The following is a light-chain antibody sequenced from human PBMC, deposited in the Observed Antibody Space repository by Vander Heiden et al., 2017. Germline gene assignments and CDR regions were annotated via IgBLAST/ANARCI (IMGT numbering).Light chain of an antibody. CDR3: QQYGSSRTWT. CDR2: GAT. CDR1: RSVSSSY. J-gene: IGKJ1*01. V-gene: IGKV3-20*01. Sequence: ESVLMQSPGTLSLSPGARATLSCRASRSVSSSYLARYQQIPGQAPRLLIYGATSRATGIPDFTLTISRLEPEDFVVYYCQQYGSSRTWTFGQGTKVEIK.